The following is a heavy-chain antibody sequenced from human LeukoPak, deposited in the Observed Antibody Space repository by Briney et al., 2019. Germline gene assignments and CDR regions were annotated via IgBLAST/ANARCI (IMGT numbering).Heavy chain of an antibody. CDR2: ISYDGSNK. CDR3: ARGNYGDSLDY. CDR1: GFTFSSYA. D-gene: IGHD4-17*01. V-gene: IGHV3-30-3*01. J-gene: IGHJ4*02. Sequence: GSLRLSCAASGFTFSSYAMHWVRQAPGKGLEWVAVISYDGSNKYYADSVKGRFTISRDNSKNTLYLQMSSLRAEDTAVYYCARGNYGDSLDYWGQGTLVTVSS.